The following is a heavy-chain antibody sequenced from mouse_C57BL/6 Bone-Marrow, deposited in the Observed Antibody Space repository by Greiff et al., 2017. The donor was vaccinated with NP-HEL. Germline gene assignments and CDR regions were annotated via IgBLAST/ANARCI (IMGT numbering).Heavy chain of an antibody. Sequence: QVQLQQSGPELVKPGASVKISCKASGYSITSYYIHWVKQRPGQGLEWIGWIYPGSGNTKYNEKFKGKATLTADTSSSTAYMQLSSLTSEDSAVYYCAVYDGYFSFAYWGQGTLVTVSA. V-gene: IGHV1-66*01. CDR3: AVYDGYFSFAY. J-gene: IGHJ3*01. CDR2: IYPGSGNT. CDR1: GYSITSYY. D-gene: IGHD2-3*01.